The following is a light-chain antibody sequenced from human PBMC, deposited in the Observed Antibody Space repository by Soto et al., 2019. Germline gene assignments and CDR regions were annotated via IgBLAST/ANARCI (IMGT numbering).Light chain of an antibody. Sequence: QSVPTQPASVSGSPGQSITISCTGTSSDVDAYNYVSWYQQHPGKAPKDMIYDVSNRPSGVSYRFSGSKSGITASLTISGLQAEDEADYYCCSYTSSSTYVFGTGTQLTVL. J-gene: IGLJ1*01. CDR2: DVS. CDR3: CSYTSSSTYV. V-gene: IGLV2-14*03. CDR1: SSDVDAYNY.